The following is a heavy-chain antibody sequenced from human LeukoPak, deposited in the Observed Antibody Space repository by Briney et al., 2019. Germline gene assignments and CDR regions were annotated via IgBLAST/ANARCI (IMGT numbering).Heavy chain of an antibody. CDR3: ARDVYYYDSSAIEDDAFDI. CDR2: FYSCGST. V-gene: IGHV4-4*07. Sequence: PSETLSLTCTVSGGSISSYYWSWIRQPAGKGLEWIGRFYSCGSTNYNPSLKSRVTKSVDTSKNQFSLKLSSVTAADTAVYYCARDVYYYDSSAIEDDAFDIWGQGTMVTVSS. CDR1: GGSISSYY. D-gene: IGHD3-22*01. J-gene: IGHJ3*02.